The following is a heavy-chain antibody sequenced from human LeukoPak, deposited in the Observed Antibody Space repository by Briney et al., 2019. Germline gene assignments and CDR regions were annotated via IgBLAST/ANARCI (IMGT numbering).Heavy chain of an antibody. J-gene: IGHJ4*02. V-gene: IGHV5-51*01. CDR1: GYSFTSYW. Sequence: GESLKISCKGSGYSFTSYWIGWVRQMPGKGLEWMGIIYPDDSDTRYSPSFQGQVTISADKSISTAYLQWSSLKASDTAMYYCARRVGYCSGGSCSMFDYWGQGTLVTVSS. CDR3: ARRVGYCSGGSCSMFDY. CDR2: IYPDDSDT. D-gene: IGHD2-15*01.